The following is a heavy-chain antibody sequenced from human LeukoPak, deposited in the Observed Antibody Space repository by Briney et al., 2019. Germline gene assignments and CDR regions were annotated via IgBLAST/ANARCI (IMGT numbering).Heavy chain of an antibody. Sequence: GRSLRLSCAASGFTFSSYAMHWVRQAPGKGLEWVAAISYDGSNKYYADSVKGRFTISRDNSKNTLYLQMNSLRAEDTAVYYCARDRLRYCSGGSCYWFDYWGQGTLVTVSS. CDR1: GFTFSSYA. CDR3: ARDRLRYCSGGSCYWFDY. J-gene: IGHJ4*02. CDR2: ISYDGSNK. D-gene: IGHD2-15*01. V-gene: IGHV3-30-3*01.